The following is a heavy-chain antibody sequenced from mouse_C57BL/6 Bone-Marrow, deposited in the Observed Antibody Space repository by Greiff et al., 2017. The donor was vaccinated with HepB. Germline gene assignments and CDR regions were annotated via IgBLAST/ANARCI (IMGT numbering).Heavy chain of an antibody. CDR3: ARLTRGY. CDR2: INPNNGGT. Sequence: EVQLQQSGPELVKPGASVKISCKASGYTFTDYYMSWVKQSHGKSLEWIGDINPNNGGTSYNQKFKGKATLTVDKSSSTAYMELRSLTSEDSAVYYCARLTRGYWGQGTTLTVSS. D-gene: IGHD1-3*01. J-gene: IGHJ2*01. CDR1: GYTFTDYY. V-gene: IGHV1-26*01.